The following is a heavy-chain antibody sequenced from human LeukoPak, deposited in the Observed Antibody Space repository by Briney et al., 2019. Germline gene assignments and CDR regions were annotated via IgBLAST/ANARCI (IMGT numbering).Heavy chain of an antibody. J-gene: IGHJ4*02. D-gene: IGHD2-15*01. CDR1: GFTFDDHG. V-gene: IGHV3-20*04. Sequence: GGSLRLSCAASGFTFDDHGMSWVRQAPGKGLEWVSGINWNGGSTGYVDSVKGRFTISRDNPRNTLYLQMNNLRAEDTAVYYCAKHNVVAATRELDYWGQGTLVTVSS. CDR3: AKHNVVAATRELDY. CDR2: INWNGGST.